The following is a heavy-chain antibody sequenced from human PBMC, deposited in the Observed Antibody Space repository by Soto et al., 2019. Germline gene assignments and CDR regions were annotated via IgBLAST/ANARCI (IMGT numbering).Heavy chain of an antibody. CDR3: ARRAHMSRRGETFSYYYYGMDV. V-gene: IGHV5-10-1*01. J-gene: IGHJ6*02. Sequence: EVQLVQSGAEVKKPGESLRISCKGSGYSFTNYWISWVRQMPGKGLEWLGRIDPIDSYTNYSPSFQGHVTISADKSIRTAYLQWSSLKASDTAMYYCARRAHMSRRGETFSYYYYGMDVWGQGTTVTVSS. CDR2: IDPIDSYT. CDR1: GYSFTNYW. D-gene: IGHD3-16*01.